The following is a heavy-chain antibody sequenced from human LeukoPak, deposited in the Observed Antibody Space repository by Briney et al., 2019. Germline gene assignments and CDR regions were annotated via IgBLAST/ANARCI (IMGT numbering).Heavy chain of an antibody. CDR2: INHDGSEK. CDR1: GFMFTSYW. J-gene: IGHJ5*02. D-gene: IGHD5/OR15-5a*01. Sequence: PGGSLRLSSAASGFMFTSYWMSWVRQAPGKGLEWVARINHDGSEKYYVDSVKGRFTISRDNAKNSLYLQMNSLRAEDTAVYHCARVVVSTTNRFDPWGQGTLVTVSS. V-gene: IGHV3-7*05. CDR3: ARVVVSTTNRFDP.